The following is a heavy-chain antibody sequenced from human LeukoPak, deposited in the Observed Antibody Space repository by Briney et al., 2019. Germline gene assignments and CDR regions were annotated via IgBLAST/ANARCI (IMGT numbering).Heavy chain of an antibody. D-gene: IGHD4-17*01. J-gene: IGHJ4*02. CDR1: GGSISSSSYY. V-gene: IGHV4-39*07. CDR2: IYYSGST. Sequence: SETLSLTCTVSGGSISSSSYYWGWIRQPPGKGLEWIGSIYYSGSTYYNPSLKSRVTMSVDTSKNQFSLKVNSMTAADTAVYYCARVDYGDYSKDFDYWGQGTLVTVSS. CDR3: ARVDYGDYSKDFDY.